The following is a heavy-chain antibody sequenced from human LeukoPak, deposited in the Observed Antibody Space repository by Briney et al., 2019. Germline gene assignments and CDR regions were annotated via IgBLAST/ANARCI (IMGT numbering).Heavy chain of an antibody. Sequence: SETLSLTCAVYGGSFSGYYWSWIRQPPGKGLEWIGEINHSGSTNYNPSLKSRVTISVDASNNQLSLELSSVTGADTAVYYCARGFNGVAEGLSGMDVWGKGTTVSDS. CDR3: ARGFNGVAEGLSGMDV. V-gene: IGHV4-34*01. J-gene: IGHJ6*04. D-gene: IGHD2-8*01. CDR1: GGSFSGYY. CDR2: INHSGST.